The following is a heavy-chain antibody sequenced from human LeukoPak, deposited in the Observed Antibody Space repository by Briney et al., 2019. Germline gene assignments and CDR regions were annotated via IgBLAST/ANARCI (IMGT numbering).Heavy chain of an antibody. Sequence: GESLKISCKGSGYSFAPYWIGWVRQMPGKGLEWMEIIYPDDSDTRYSPSFQGQVTISADKSISTAYLRWNSLKASDTAMYYCARFRNGFDIWGQGTMVTVSS. J-gene: IGHJ3*02. CDR2: IYPDDSDT. CDR3: ARFRNGFDI. V-gene: IGHV5-51*01. CDR1: GYSFAPYW.